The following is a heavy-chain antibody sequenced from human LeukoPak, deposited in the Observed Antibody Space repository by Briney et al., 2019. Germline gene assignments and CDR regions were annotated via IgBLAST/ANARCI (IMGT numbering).Heavy chain of an antibody. J-gene: IGHJ5*02. CDR3: ARGGSTGTNLNWVDP. CDR1: GGSISSCY. CDR2: IYYSGST. V-gene: IGHV4-59*01. D-gene: IGHD1-1*01. Sequence: KSSETLSLTCTVSGGSISSCYWSWIRQPPGKGLEWIGYIYYSGSTNYNPSLKSRVTISVDTSKNQFSLKLSSVTAADTAVYYCARGGSTGTNLNWVDPWGQGTLVTVSS.